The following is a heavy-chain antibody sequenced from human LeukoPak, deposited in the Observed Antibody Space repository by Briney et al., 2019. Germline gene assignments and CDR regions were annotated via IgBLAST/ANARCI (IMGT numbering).Heavy chain of an antibody. CDR1: GDSISTYY. CDR2: IYYSGST. D-gene: IGHD2-15*01. J-gene: IGHJ6*02. CDR3: ARDLVVVAANNYYYGMDI. V-gene: IGHV4-59*12. Sequence: SETLSLTCTVSGDSISTYYWSWIRQPPGKGLEWIGYIYYSGSTNYNPSLKSRVTISVDTSKNQFSLKLSSVTAADTAVYYCARDLVVVAANNYYYGMDIWGQGTTVTVSS.